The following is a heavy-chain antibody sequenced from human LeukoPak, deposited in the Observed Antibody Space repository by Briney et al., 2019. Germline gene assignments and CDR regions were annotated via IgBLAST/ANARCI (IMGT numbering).Heavy chain of an antibody. J-gene: IGHJ5*02. CDR3: ARARATIFGVVIPYNWFDP. V-gene: IGHV3-21*01. Sequence: GGSLRLSCAASGFTFSSYSMNWVRQAPGKGLEWVSSISSSSSYIYYADSVKGRFTISRGNAKNSLYLQMNSLRAEDTAVYYCARARATIFGVVIPYNWFDPWGQGTLVTVSS. CDR2: ISSSSSYI. CDR1: GFTFSSYS. D-gene: IGHD3-3*01.